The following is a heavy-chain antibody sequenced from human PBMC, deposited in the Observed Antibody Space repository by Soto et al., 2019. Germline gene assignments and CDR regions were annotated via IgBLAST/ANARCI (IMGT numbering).Heavy chain of an antibody. V-gene: IGHV3-73*01. CDR3: TRHRIIWANQMTAAVSNDGFDI. J-gene: IGHJ3*02. Sequence: EVQLVESGGGLVQPGGSLKLSCVASGFAFSDSAIHWVRQSSGKGLEWVGRIKDKGNNYAIAYAASVTGRFTVSRDDSKNTAYLQINSLKNEDTAIYFCTRHRIIWANQMTAAVSNDGFDIWGQGTMVTVSS. CDR2: IKDKGNNYAI. D-gene: IGHD2-21*02. CDR1: GFAFSDSA.